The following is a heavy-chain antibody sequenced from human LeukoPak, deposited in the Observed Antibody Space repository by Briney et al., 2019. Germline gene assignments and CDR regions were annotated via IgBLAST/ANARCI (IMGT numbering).Heavy chain of an antibody. CDR3: AKGRAAAPVYYFDY. CDR2: ISGSGGST. J-gene: IGHJ4*02. CDR1: GFTFSSYA. D-gene: IGHD3-10*01. V-gene: IGHV3-23*01. Sequence: QPGGSLRLSCAASGFTFSSYAMSWVRQAPGKGLEWVSAISGSGGSTYYADSVKCRFTISRDNSKNTLYLQMNSLRAEDTAVYYCAKGRAAAPVYYFDYWGQGTLVTVSS.